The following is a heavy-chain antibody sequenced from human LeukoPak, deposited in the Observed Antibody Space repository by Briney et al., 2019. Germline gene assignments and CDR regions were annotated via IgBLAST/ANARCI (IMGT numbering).Heavy chain of an antibody. V-gene: IGHV3-23*01. Sequence: GGSLRLSCAASGFTFSSYAMSWVRQAPGKGLEWVSAISGSGGSTYYADSVKGRFTISRDNSKNTLYLQMNSLRAEDTAVYYCATMGPSYSSGWYEFDYWGQGTLVTVSS. J-gene: IGHJ4*02. CDR3: ATMGPSYSSGWYEFDY. D-gene: IGHD6-19*01. CDR2: ISGSGGST. CDR1: GFTFSSYA.